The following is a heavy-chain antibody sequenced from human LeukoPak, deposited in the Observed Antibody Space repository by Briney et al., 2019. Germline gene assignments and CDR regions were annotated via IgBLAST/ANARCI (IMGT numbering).Heavy chain of an antibody. CDR2: IYYSGST. D-gene: IGHD2-15*01. J-gene: IGHJ4*02. CDR3: ARLLIVVDYFDY. CDR1: GGSISSSSYY. Sequence: SETLSLTCTVSGGSISSSSYYWGWIRQPPGKGLEWIGSIYYSGSTYYNPSLKSRVTISVDTSKNQFSLKLGSVTAADTAVYYCARLLIVVDYFDYWGQGTLVTVSS. V-gene: IGHV4-39*01.